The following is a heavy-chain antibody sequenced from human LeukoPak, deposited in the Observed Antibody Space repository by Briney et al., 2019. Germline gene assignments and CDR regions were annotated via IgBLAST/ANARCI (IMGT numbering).Heavy chain of an antibody. J-gene: IGHJ4*02. CDR3: ARDSGPGPQTVRLYYFDY. CDR1: GFTFSSYT. D-gene: IGHD1-14*01. CDR2: ISYDGSNK. Sequence: GGSLRLSCAASGFTFSSYTMHWVRQAPGKGLEWVAVISYDGSNKYYADSVKGRFTISRDNSKNTLYLQMNSLRAEDTVVYYCARDSGPGPQTVRLYYFDYWGQGTLVTVSS. V-gene: IGHV3-30*04.